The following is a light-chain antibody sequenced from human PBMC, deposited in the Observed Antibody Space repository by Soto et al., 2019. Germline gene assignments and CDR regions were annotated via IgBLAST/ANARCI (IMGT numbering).Light chain of an antibody. V-gene: IGKV1-5*03. CDR3: QQYYTYPWT. CDR2: KAS. Sequence: DIQMTQSPSTLSASVGDRVTITCRASQSISSWLAWYQQRPGKAPKLLIYKASNLERGVPSRFSGSGSGTELTLTIRSRHPDDFATYYCQQYYTYPWTFGPGTKVEIK. CDR1: QSISSW. J-gene: IGKJ1*01.